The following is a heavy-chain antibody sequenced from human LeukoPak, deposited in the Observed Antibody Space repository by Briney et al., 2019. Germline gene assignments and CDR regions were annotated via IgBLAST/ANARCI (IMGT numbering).Heavy chain of an antibody. Sequence: SGGSLRLTCAASGFTFSSYGMHWVRKAPGTGLERVAVIWYDGSNKYYADSVKGRFTISRDNSKNTLYLQMSSLRAEDTAVYYCAREQGAATAVSGCCWGKGILVTFS. CDR2: IWYDGSNK. CDR3: AREQGAATAVSGCC. D-gene: IGHD2-15*01. J-gene: IGHJ4*02. CDR1: GFTFSSYG. V-gene: IGHV3-33*01.